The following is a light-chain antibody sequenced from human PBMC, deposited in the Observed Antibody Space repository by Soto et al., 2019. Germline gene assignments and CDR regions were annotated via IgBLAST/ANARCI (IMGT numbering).Light chain of an antibody. CDR1: QDISNY. CDR2: DAS. CDR3: QQYDNLALT. V-gene: IGKV1-33*01. J-gene: IGKJ4*01. Sequence: DIQMTQSPSSLSASVGDRVTITCQASQDISNYLNWYQQKPGKAPKLLIYDASNLETGVPSRFSGSGSGTDFTFTISSLQPEDIATYYCQQYDNLALTFGGGTMVDIK.